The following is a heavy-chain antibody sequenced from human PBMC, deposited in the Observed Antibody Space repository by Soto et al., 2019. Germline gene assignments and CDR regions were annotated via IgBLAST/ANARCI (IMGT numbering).Heavy chain of an antibody. CDR1: GYSFTSYW. Sequence: PGESLKISCKGSGYSFTSYWISWVRQMPGKGLEWMGRIDPSDSYTNYSPSFQGHVTISADKSISTAYLQWSSLKASDTAMYYCASRLVDCSSTSCQGPFDYWGQGTLVTVSS. CDR2: IDPSDSYT. CDR3: ASRLVDCSSTSCQGPFDY. D-gene: IGHD2-2*01. J-gene: IGHJ4*02. V-gene: IGHV5-10-1*01.